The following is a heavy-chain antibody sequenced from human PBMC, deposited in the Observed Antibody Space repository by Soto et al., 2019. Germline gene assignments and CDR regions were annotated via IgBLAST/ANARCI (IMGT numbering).Heavy chain of an antibody. Sequence: LRLSCAASGFTVSSNYMSWVRQAPWKGLEWVSVIYSGGSTYYADSVKGRFTISRDNSKNTLYLQMNSLRAEDTAVYYCARAYCGGDCSPPVYGMDVWGQGTTVTVSS. J-gene: IGHJ6*02. CDR2: IYSGGST. D-gene: IGHD2-21*02. V-gene: IGHV3-53*01. CDR1: GFTVSSNY. CDR3: ARAYCGGDCSPPVYGMDV.